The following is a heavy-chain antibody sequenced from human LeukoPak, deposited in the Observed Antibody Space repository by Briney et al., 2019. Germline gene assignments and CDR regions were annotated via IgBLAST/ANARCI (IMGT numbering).Heavy chain of an antibody. V-gene: IGHV3-30*04. CDR2: VSAHGLDK. Sequence: PGGSLRLSCAASGFTFSSYAMHWVRQAPGKGLEWLAVVSAHGLDKFYASSVRGRFTISKDTSKNTLSLQMNSLRSDDSGVYYYARAFTPGIRKALWIGDSLWDQGTLVTVSS. CDR1: GFTFSSYA. CDR3: ARAFTPGIRKALWIGDSL. D-gene: IGHD3-10*01. J-gene: IGHJ4*02.